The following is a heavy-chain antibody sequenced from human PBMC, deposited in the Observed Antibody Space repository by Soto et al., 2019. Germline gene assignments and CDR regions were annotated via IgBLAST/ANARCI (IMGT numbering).Heavy chain of an antibody. CDR1: GYSFTSYG. Sequence: QVQLVQYGAEVKKPGASVKVSCKASGYSFTSYGVHWVRQAPGQRLEWMGWINAGNDDTEHSQKFQGRVTITRDTSANTAYMELSSLRSEDTAVYYCARDRYNWNYEGYYYGMDVWGQGTTVTVSS. CDR2: INAGNDDT. V-gene: IGHV1-3*01. J-gene: IGHJ6*02. CDR3: ARDRYNWNYEGYYYGMDV. D-gene: IGHD1-7*01.